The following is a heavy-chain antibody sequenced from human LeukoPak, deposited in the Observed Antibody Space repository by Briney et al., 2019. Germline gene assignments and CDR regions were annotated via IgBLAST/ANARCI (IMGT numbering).Heavy chain of an antibody. V-gene: IGHV3-11*04. CDR2: ISSDGTAN. Sequence: GSLRLSCAASGFIFSDYYMSWIRQAPGKGLEFVSYISSDGTANYYADSVKGRFTISGDNAQNSVYLEMTNLRAEDTAVYYCVREFWYRFDNWGQGTVVTVSS. J-gene: IGHJ4*02. CDR3: VREFWYRFDN. CDR1: GFIFSDYY. D-gene: IGHD6-13*01.